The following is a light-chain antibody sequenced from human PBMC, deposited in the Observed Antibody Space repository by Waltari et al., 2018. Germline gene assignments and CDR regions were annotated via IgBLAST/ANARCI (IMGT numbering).Light chain of an antibody. J-gene: IGLJ3*02. Sequence: QSVLTQPPSASGTPGPRVTISCSGSSSNIGSNTVNWYQQLPGTAPKLLIYSNNQRPSGAPDRFAGSKSGTSASLAISGLQSEDEANYYCAAWDASLNGPVFGGGTKLTVL. V-gene: IGLV1-44*01. CDR2: SNN. CDR1: SSNIGSNT. CDR3: AAWDASLNGPV.